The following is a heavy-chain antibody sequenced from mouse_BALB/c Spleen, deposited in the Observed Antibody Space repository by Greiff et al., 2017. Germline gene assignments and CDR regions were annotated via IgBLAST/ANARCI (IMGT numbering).Heavy chain of an antibody. CDR1: GYAFTNYL. V-gene: IGHV1-54*01. D-gene: IGHD1-1*01. CDR2: INPGSGGT. CDR3: ERLGSSTVD. Sequence: QVQLKESGAELVRPGTSVKVSCKASGYAFTNYLIEWVKQRPGQGLEWIGVINPGSGGTNSNEKFKGKATLTADKSSSTAYMQLSSLTSDDSAVYFCERLGSSTVDWGQGTTRTVSS. J-gene: IGHJ2*01.